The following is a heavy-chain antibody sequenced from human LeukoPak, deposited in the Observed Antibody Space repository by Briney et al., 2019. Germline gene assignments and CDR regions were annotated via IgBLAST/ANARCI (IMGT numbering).Heavy chain of an antibody. J-gene: IGHJ4*02. V-gene: IGHV4-34*01. Sequence: SETLSLTCAVYGGSFSGYYWSWIRQPPGKGLEWIGEVNHSGSTNYNPSLKSRVTISVDTSKNQFSLKLSSVTAADTAVYYCARGLMVRPWGSYYFDYWGQGTLVTVSS. CDR1: GGSFSGYY. D-gene: IGHD3-10*01. CDR3: ARGLMVRPWGSYYFDY. CDR2: VNHSGST.